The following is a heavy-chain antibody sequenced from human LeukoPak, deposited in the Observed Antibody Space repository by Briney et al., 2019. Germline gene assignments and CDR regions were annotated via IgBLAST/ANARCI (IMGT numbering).Heavy chain of an antibody. CDR1: GFTFSSYA. Sequence: PGGSLRLSXAASGFTFSSYAMSWVRQAPGKGLEWVSGISGSGAITYYADSVKGRFTISRDNYKNTLYLQMNSLRAEDTAVYYCAKALYSYDSNGYYLYYFDYWGQGTLVTVSS. D-gene: IGHD3-22*01. V-gene: IGHV3-23*01. CDR3: AKALYSYDSNGYYLYYFDY. CDR2: ISGSGAIT. J-gene: IGHJ4*02.